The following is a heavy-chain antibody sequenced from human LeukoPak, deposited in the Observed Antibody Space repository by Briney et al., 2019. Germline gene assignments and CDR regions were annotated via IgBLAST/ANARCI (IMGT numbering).Heavy chain of an antibody. CDR2: FYYSGST. CDR3: ASTITVTTDY. CDR1: GDSISSSSYY. D-gene: IGHD4-17*01. Sequence: SETLSLTCTVSGDSISSSSYYWGWIRQPPGKGLEWIGSFYYSGSTYYNPSLKSRVTISVDTSKNEFSLKLSSVTAADTAVYYCASTITVTTDYWGQGTLVTVSS. V-gene: IGHV4-39*01. J-gene: IGHJ4*02.